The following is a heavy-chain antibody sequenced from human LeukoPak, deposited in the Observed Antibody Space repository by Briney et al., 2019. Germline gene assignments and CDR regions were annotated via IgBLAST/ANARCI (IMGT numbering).Heavy chain of an antibody. Sequence: GGSLRLSCAASGFTLRSYGMHWVRQAPGKGLEWVAFIRYDGSNKYYADSVKGRFTISRDNSKNTLYLQMNSLGAEDTAVYYCAREESGILIFGVVIFWGQGTLVTVSS. V-gene: IGHV3-30*02. CDR2: IRYDGSNK. CDR1: GFTLRSYG. D-gene: IGHD3-3*01. J-gene: IGHJ4*02. CDR3: AREESGILIFGVVIF.